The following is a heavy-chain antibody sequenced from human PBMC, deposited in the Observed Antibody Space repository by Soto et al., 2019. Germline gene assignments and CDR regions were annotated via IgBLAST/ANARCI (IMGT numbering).Heavy chain of an antibody. J-gene: IGHJ4*02. Sequence: SETLSLTCTVSDGSISSSSYYWGWIRQPPGKGLEWIGIIYYRGSTYYNPSLRSRVTLSVDTSKNQFFLKLSSVTAADTAVYYCARQYSGYASTGIDYWAQGTLVTVSS. CDR2: IYYRGST. CDR1: DGSISSSSYY. V-gene: IGHV4-39*01. D-gene: IGHD5-12*01. CDR3: ARQYSGYASTGIDY.